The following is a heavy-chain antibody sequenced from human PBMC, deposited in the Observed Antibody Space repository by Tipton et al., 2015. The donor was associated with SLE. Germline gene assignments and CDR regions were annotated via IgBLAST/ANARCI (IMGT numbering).Heavy chain of an antibody. J-gene: IGHJ4*02. D-gene: IGHD3-22*01. CDR2: ISVSTGRT. CDR3: ARDGYYYDTSGSTPFDY. Sequence: TLSLTCAVYGGSFSGYYWNWIRQPAGKGLEWIGRISVSTGRTNYNPSLKSRVTMSVDTSKNQFFLKLTSVTAADTAVYFCARDGYYYDTSGSTPFDYWGQGKLVTVSS. V-gene: IGHV4-4*07. CDR1: GGSFSGYY.